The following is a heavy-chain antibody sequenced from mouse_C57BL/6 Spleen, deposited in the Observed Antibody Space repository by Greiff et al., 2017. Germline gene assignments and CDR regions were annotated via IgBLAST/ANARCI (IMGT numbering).Heavy chain of an antibody. CDR2: IYPRSGNT. V-gene: IGHV1-81*01. J-gene: IGHJ4*01. CDR1: GYTFTSYG. D-gene: IGHD1-1*01. CDR3: ARTGYYGSSPYYYAMDY. Sequence: QVQLQQSGAELARPGASVKLSCKASGYTFTSYGISWVKQRTGQGLEWIGEIYPRSGNTYYNEKFKGKATLTADKSSSTAYMELRSLTSEDSAVYFCARTGYYGSSPYYYAMDYWGQGTSVTVSS.